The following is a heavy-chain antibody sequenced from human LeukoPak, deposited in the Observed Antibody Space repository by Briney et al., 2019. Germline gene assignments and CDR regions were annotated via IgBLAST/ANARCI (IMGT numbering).Heavy chain of an antibody. CDR2: DPEDGET. CDR3: ATEVYSSGWSYYFDY. Sequence: DPEDGETIYAQKFQGRVTTTEDTSTDPAYMELSSLRSEDTAVYYCATEVYSSGWSYYFDYWGQGTLVTVSS. V-gene: IGHV1-24*01. J-gene: IGHJ4*02. D-gene: IGHD6-19*01.